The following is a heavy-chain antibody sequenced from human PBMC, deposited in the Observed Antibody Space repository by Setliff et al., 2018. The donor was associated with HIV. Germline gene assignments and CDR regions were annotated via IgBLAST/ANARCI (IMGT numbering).Heavy chain of an antibody. J-gene: IGHJ4*02. CDR3: ARLPGYCSSSSCYGYLDY. CDR2: ISSTGAYT. Sequence: GGSLRLSCAASGFTFSSYTINWVRQAPGEGLEWLASISSTGAYTHYGDSLKGRFTISRDNAKKSVWLQMNSLIAEDTAVYYCARLPGYCSSSSCYGYLDYWGPGTLVTVSS. D-gene: IGHD2-2*01. V-gene: IGHV3-21*01. CDR1: GFTFSSYT.